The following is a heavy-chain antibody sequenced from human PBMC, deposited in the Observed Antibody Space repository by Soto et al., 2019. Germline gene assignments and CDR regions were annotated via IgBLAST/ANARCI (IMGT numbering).Heavy chain of an antibody. CDR3: AKDLLLAHILTGYYSTTDYYYYGMDV. Sequence: PGGSLRLSCAASGFTFSSYGMHWVRQAPGKGLEWVAVISYDGSNKYYADSVKGRFTISRDNSKNTLYLQMNSLRAEDTAVYYCAKDLLLAHILTGYYSTTDYYYYGMDVWGQGTTVTVSS. CDR1: GFTFSSYG. D-gene: IGHD3-9*01. V-gene: IGHV3-30*18. CDR2: ISYDGSNK. J-gene: IGHJ6*02.